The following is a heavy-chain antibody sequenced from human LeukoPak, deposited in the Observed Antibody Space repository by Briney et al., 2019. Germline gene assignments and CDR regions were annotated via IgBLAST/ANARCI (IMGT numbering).Heavy chain of an antibody. V-gene: IGHV1-69*13. CDR2: IIPIFGTA. D-gene: IGHD6-19*01. CDR1: GGTFSSYA. J-gene: IGHJ4*02. Sequence: ASVKVSCRASGGTFSSYAISWVRQAPGQGLEWMGGIIPIFGTANYAQKFQGRVTITADESTSTAYMELSSLRSEDTAVYYCARDSAPDPLAVAPTGYWGQGTLVTVSS. CDR3: ARDSAPDPLAVAPTGY.